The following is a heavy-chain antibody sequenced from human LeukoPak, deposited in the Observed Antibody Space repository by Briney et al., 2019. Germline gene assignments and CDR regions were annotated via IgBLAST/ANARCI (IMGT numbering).Heavy chain of an antibody. Sequence: SETLSLTCAVYGGSFSGYYWSGIRQPPGKGLEWIGEINHSRSTNYNPSLKSRVTISVDTSKNQFSLKLSSVTAADTAVYYCARGNNVVVAATLWSPYYYYYMDVWGKGTTVTVSS. D-gene: IGHD2-15*01. J-gene: IGHJ6*03. CDR2: INHSRST. CDR1: GGSFSGYY. CDR3: ARGNNVVVAATLWSPYYYYYMDV. V-gene: IGHV4-34*01.